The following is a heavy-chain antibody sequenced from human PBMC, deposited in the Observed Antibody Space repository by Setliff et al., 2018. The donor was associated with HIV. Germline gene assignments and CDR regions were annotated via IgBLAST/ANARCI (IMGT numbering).Heavy chain of an antibody. CDR2: VSAYNGHT. J-gene: IGHJ4*02. CDR1: GYTFSTYS. D-gene: IGHD6-13*01. CDR3: ARDLFRWAAAGPNYLDS. V-gene: IGHV1-18*01. Sequence: ASVKVSCKASGYTFSTYSITWVRQAPGQGLEWMGWVSAYNGHTDFAQKFQGRITLTTDTSSNTAYMELRSLRSDDTAIYYCARDLFRWAAAGPNYLDSWGQGTLVTVSS.